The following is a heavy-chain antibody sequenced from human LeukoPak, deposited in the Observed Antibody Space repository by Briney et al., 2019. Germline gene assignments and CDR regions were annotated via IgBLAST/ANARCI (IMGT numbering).Heavy chain of an antibody. CDR3: ARVGISCSSTSCYGNFDY. V-gene: IGHV4-30-4*01. J-gene: IGHJ4*02. CDR1: GGSISSGDYY. CDR2: IYYSGST. Sequence: SETLSLTCTVSGGSISSGDYYWRWLRQPPGTGLEWIGYIYYSGSTYYNPSLKSRVTISVDKSKNQFSLKLSSVTAADTAVYYCARVGISCSSTSCYGNFDYWGQGTLVTVSS. D-gene: IGHD2-2*01.